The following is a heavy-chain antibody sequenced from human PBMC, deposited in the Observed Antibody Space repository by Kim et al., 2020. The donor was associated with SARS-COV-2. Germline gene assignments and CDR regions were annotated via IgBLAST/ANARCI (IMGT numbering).Heavy chain of an antibody. CDR3: ARAGYYDSSGHYF. J-gene: IGHJ2*01. Sequence: GRSLRLSCAPSGFSVRNTYLSWVRQAPGKGLEWLSLIFTDGRTFYADSVKGRFTVSKDSSKDTLYLQMNSLGAEDTAVYFCARAGYYDSSGHYF. V-gene: IGHV3-66*01. CDR2: IFTDGRT. D-gene: IGHD3-22*01. CDR1: GFSVRNTY.